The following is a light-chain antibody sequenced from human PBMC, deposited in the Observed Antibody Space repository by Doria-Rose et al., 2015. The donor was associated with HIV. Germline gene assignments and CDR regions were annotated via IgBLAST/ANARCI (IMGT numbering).Light chain of an antibody. CDR3: QQYYDTPS. CDR1: QSLLYTSKNY. V-gene: IGKV4-1*01. CDR2: WTS. J-gene: IGKJ3*01. Sequence: DIQLTQSPESLGMSLGERATLNCKSNQSLLYTSKNYLAWYQQKPGQPHKLLINWTSTRQSGVPARFSGSGSGTDFTRTISSLEAEDVAVYYCQQYYDTPSFGPGTTVDIK.